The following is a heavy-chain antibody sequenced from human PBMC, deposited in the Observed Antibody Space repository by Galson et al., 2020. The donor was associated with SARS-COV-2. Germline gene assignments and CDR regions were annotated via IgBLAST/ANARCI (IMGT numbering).Heavy chain of an antibody. CDR2: LYYGGKT. CDR1: GGSINIYY. J-gene: IGHJ4*02. Sequence: ASETLSLTCTVSGGSINIYYWSWIRQPPGKGLEWIGYLYYGGKTNYNPSLKSRVTISVDTSKSQFSLTLSSVTAADTAVYYCSRSPVVRGVDSWGQGILVTVSS. CDR3: SRSPVVRGVDS. D-gene: IGHD3-10*01. V-gene: IGHV4-59*01.